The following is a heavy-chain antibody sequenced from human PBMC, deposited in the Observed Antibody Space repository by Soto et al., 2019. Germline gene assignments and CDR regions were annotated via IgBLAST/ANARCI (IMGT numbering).Heavy chain of an antibody. D-gene: IGHD2-21*02. CDR1: GGSISSGDYY. Sequence: PSETLSLTCTVSGGSISSGDYYWSWIRQPPGKGLEWIGYIYYSGSTYYNPSLKSRVTISVDTSKNQFSLKLSSVTAADTAVYYCARDHGVGNGGNSVYYYGMDVWAKGPRSPSP. CDR3: ARDHGVGNGGNSVYYYGMDV. CDR2: IYYSGST. V-gene: IGHV4-30-4*01. J-gene: IGHJ6*02.